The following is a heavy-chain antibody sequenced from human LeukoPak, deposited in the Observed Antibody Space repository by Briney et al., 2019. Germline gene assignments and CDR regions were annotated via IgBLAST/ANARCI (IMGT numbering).Heavy chain of an antibody. CDR1: GGSISSNSYY. CDR2: IYYSGSP. D-gene: IGHD3-10*01. J-gene: IGHJ4*02. V-gene: IGHV4-39*07. CDR3: ARVGRYYGSGSYADF. Sequence: SETLSLTCTVSGGSISSNSYYWGWIRQPPGKGLEWIGNIYYSGSPYYSPSLKSRVTISVGTSNNQFSLKLSSVTAADTAVYYCARVGRYYGSGSYADFWGQGTLVTVSS.